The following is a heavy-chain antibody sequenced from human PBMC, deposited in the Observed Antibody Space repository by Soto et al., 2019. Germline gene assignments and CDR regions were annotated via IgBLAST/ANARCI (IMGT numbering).Heavy chain of an antibody. Sequence: EVQLVESGGGLVQPGGSLKLSCAASGFTFSGSAMHWVRQASGKGLEWVGRIRSKANSYATAYAASVKGRFTISRDDSKNTAYLQMNSLKTEDTAVYYCTRSGYCTNGVCYSTYWGQGTLVTVSS. J-gene: IGHJ4*02. D-gene: IGHD2-8*01. CDR2: IRSKANSYAT. V-gene: IGHV3-73*01. CDR3: TRSGYCTNGVCYSTY. CDR1: GFTFSGSA.